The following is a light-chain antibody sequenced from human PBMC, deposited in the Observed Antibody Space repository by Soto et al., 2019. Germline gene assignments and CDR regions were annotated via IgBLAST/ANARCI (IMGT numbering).Light chain of an antibody. V-gene: IGLV2-8*01. J-gene: IGLJ3*02. CDR3: SSXAGSNNLGV. Sequence: QSALTQPPSASGSPGQSVTISCTGTSSDVGGYNYVSWYQQHPGKAPKLMIYEVSKRPSGVPDRFSGFKSGNTASLTVSGLXAXXXXXXXCSSXAGSNNLGVFGGGTKLTVL. CDR1: SSDVGGYNY. CDR2: EVS.